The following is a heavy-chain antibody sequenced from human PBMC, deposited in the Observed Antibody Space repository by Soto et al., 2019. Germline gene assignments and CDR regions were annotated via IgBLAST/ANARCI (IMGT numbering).Heavy chain of an antibody. D-gene: IGHD2-2*01. V-gene: IGHV4-31*03. J-gene: IGHJ4*02. Sequence: LPILSLTSSVSCASGISVGICWICIRQHPEKGLEWIGYVFYTGIAYYTPSLKGRVTISVDTSKNQFYLNLTSVPAADTAVYYSARNRESSMPYYFDSWGQGTLVTLSS. CDR1: CASGISVGIC. CDR3: ARNRESSMPYYFDS. CDR2: VFYTGIA.